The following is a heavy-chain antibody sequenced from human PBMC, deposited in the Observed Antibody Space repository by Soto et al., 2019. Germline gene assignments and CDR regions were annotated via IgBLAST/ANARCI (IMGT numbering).Heavy chain of an antibody. D-gene: IGHD6-13*01. V-gene: IGHV1-18*01. Sequence: QVQLVQSGAEVKKPGASVKVSCKTSGYTFSNYGISWVRQAPGQGPEWMGWISGYNGNTNYAQILQGRVTMTTDTSTTTAYMELRSLRSDDTAVYYCARGGSSWSAEYYQHWGQGTLVIVSS. CDR2: ISGYNGNT. J-gene: IGHJ1*01. CDR3: ARGGSSWSAEYYQH. CDR1: GYTFSNYG.